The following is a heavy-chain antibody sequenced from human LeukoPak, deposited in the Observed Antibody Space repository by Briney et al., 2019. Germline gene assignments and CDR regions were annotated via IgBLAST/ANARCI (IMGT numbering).Heavy chain of an antibody. V-gene: IGHV3-73*01. CDR3: TTYSSGHY. CDR1: GFTFSVSD. D-gene: IGHD6-19*01. CDR2: IGVKTNSYAT. Sequence: GGSLRLSCAASGFTFSVSDMHWVRQASGKGLEGVGRIGVKTNSYATAYAAALRGRFTISRDDSKNTAYLQMNSLTTEDTAVYYCTTYSSGHYWGQGTLVTVSS. J-gene: IGHJ4*02.